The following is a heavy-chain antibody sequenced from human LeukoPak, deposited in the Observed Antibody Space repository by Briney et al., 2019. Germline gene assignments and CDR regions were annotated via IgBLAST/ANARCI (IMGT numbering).Heavy chain of an antibody. J-gene: IGHJ4*02. CDR2: ISYDGSNK. CDR1: GFTFSSYG. Sequence: GGSLRLSCAASGFTFSSYGMHWVRQAPGKGLEWVAVISYDGSNKYYADSVKGRFTISRDNSKNTLYLQMNSLRAEDTAVYYCAKDLLNRGYSGYDNWGQGTLVTVSS. D-gene: IGHD5-12*01. V-gene: IGHV3-30*18. CDR3: AKDLLNRGYSGYDN.